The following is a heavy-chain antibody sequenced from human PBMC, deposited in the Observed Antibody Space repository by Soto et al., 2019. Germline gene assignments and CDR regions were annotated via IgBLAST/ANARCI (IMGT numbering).Heavy chain of an antibody. CDR2: ISAYNGNT. D-gene: IGHD2-2*01. CDR3: ARVGSRPAATRYYYDGMDV. J-gene: IGHJ6*02. V-gene: IGHV1-18*01. CDR1: GYTFTSYG. Sequence: QVQLVQSGAEVKKPGASVKVSCKASGYTFTSYGISWVRQAPGQGLEGMGWISAYNGNTNYAQKLQGRVTMTTDTSTSTAYMELRSLRSDATAVYYCARVGSRPAATRYYYDGMDVWGQGTTVTVSS.